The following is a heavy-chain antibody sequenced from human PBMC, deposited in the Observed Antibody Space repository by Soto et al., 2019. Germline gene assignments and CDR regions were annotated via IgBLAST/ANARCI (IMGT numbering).Heavy chain of an antibody. CDR1: GFTFSDYG. D-gene: IGHD6-6*01. CDR2: MSYAGTYK. Sequence: QVQLVESGGGVVQPGRSLRLSCAVYGFTFSDYGMHWVRQAPGKGLEWVAVMSYAGTYKYYADSVKGRFTISRDLSGNTLVLQMNSLRLEDTALYFYAKEMYPRTVLDSSSPWGDYWGQGTLVTVSS. V-gene: IGHV3-30*18. J-gene: IGHJ4*02. CDR3: AKEMYPRTVLDSSSPWGDY.